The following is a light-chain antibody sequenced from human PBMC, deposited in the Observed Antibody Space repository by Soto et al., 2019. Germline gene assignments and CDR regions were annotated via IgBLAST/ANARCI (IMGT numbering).Light chain of an antibody. CDR2: DAS. J-gene: IGKJ4*01. V-gene: IGKV1-39*01. CDR3: QQSYSTPLT. CDR1: QSISSY. Sequence: DIQMTQSPSSLSASVGDRVTITCRASQSISSYLTWYQQKPGKAPKLLIYDASSLQSGVTSRFSGSGSGTDVTLTISNLQPEDFATYYCQQSYSTPLTFGGGTKVDIK.